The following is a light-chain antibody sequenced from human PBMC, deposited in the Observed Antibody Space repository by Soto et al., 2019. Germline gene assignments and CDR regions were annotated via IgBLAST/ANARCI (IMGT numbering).Light chain of an antibody. CDR2: GAS. J-gene: IGKJ1*01. CDR3: KQYGSSGT. CDR1: QSVSSSY. Sequence: EIVLTQSPGTLSLSPGERATLSCRASQSVSSSYLAWYQQKPGQAPRLLIYGASSRATGIQDRFSGSGSGTEFTLTIRRLEPEDFAVYYCKQYGSSGTCGQGTKVDIK. V-gene: IGKV3-20*01.